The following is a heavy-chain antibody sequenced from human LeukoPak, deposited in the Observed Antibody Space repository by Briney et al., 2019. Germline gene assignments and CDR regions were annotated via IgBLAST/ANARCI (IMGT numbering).Heavy chain of an antibody. Sequence: GGSLRLSCAASGFTFSSYSMNWVRQAPGKGLEWVSSISSSSYIYYADSVKGRFTISRDNAKNSLYLQMNSLRAEDTAVYYCARLRNGGAFDIWGQGTMVTVSS. CDR1: GFTFSSYS. CDR2: ISSSSYI. J-gene: IGHJ3*02. V-gene: IGHV3-21*01. CDR3: ARLRNGGAFDI. D-gene: IGHD2-8*01.